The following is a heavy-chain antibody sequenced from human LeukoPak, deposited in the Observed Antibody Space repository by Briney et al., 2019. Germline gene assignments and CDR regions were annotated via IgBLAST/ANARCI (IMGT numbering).Heavy chain of an antibody. J-gene: IGHJ3*02. CDR1: GFTFSTYS. CDR2: ISSDSSTI. V-gene: IGHV3-48*01. CDR3: ARDLSSRGYTYGTPAFTFDI. Sequence: GGSLRLSCAASGFTFSTYSINWVRQAPGKGLEWVSYISSDSSTIYYADSLKGRFTIPRDNAKNSLSLLMNSLRAEDTAAYYCARDLSSRGYTYGTPAFTFDIWGQGTMSPSLQ. D-gene: IGHD5-18*01.